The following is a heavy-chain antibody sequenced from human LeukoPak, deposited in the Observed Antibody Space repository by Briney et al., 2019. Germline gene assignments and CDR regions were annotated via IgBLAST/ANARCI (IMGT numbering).Heavy chain of an antibody. CDR3: AREVDFWSGYSYYYMDA. D-gene: IGHD3-3*01. Sequence: GGSLRLSCAASGFTFSSYWMSWVRQAPGKGLEWVANIKQDGSEKYYVDSVKGRFTISRDNAKNSLYLQMNSLRAEDTAVYYCAREVDFWSGYSYYYMDAWGKGTTVTVSS. V-gene: IGHV3-7*01. CDR1: GFTFSSYW. J-gene: IGHJ6*03. CDR2: IKQDGSEK.